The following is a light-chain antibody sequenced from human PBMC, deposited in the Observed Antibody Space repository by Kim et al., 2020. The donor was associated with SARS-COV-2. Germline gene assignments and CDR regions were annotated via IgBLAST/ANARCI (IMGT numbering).Light chain of an antibody. CDR2: AAS. CDR1: QSISNY. CDR3: QQSYSTPTWT. Sequence: DIQMTQSPSSLSASAGDRVTITCRASQSISNYLNWYQQKPGKAPKLLIYAASSLHSGVPSRFSGSGSGTDFTLTISSLQPEDFATYYCQQSYSTPTWTFVQGTKLEI. V-gene: IGKV1-39*01. J-gene: IGKJ1*01.